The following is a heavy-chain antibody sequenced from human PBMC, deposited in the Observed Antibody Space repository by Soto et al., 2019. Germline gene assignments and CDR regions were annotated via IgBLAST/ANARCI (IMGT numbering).Heavy chain of an antibody. CDR1: GYTFTGFD. Sequence: QVPLVQSGAEVKKPGASVKVSCKTSGYTFTGFDISWVRQAPGQGLEWMGWISAYNGNTNYAQKLQGRVTMTTDTSTSTAYMELRSLRSDDTAVYYCARAVSHFCSYYYMDVWGKGTPVTVSS. V-gene: IGHV1-18*01. CDR3: ARAVSHFCSYYYMDV. J-gene: IGHJ6*03. D-gene: IGHD3-3*02. CDR2: ISAYNGNT.